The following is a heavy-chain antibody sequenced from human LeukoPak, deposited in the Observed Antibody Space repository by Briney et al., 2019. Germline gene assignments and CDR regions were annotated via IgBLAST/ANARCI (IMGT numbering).Heavy chain of an antibody. CDR3: AKGAYDFWSGYYMGSRDGDAFDI. J-gene: IGHJ3*02. CDR2: ISYDGSNK. D-gene: IGHD3-3*01. CDR1: GFTFSSYG. V-gene: IGHV3-30*18. Sequence: GGSLRLSCAASGFTFSSYGMHWVRQAPGKGLEWVAVISYDGSNKYYADSVKGRFTISRDNSKNTLYLQMNSLRAEDTAVYYCAKGAYDFWSGYYMGSRDGDAFDIWGQGTMVTVSS.